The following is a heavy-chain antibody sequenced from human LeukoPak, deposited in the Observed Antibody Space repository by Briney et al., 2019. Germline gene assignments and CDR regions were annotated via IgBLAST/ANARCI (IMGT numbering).Heavy chain of an antibody. CDR2: ISYDGSNK. J-gene: IGHJ4*02. Sequence: PGRSLRLSCAASGFTFSSYAMHWVRQAPGKGLEWVAVISYDGSNKYYADSVKGRFTISRDNSKNTLYLQMNSLRAEDTAVYYCASAGGELPTYLDYWGQGTLVTVSS. CDR3: ASAGGELPTYLDY. CDR1: GFTFSSYA. D-gene: IGHD1-26*01. V-gene: IGHV3-30*04.